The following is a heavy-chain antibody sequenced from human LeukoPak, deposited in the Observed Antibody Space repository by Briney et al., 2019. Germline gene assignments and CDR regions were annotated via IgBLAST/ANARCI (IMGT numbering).Heavy chain of an antibody. CDR2: ISGSGGST. CDR3: XXXXXXXXXXINYHFDN. Sequence: PGGSLRLSCAASGFTFSSYAMSWVRQAPGKGLEWVSAISGSGGSTYYADSVKGRFTISRDNSKNTLYLQMNNVRPEDSAVYYCXXXXXXXXXXINYHFDNWGQGTLVTVSS. V-gene: IGHV3-23*01. J-gene: IGHJ4*02. D-gene: IGHD3-10*01. CDR1: GFTFSSYA.